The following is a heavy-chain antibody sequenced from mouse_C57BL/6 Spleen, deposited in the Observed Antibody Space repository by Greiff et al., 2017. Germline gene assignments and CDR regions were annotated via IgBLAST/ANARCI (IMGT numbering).Heavy chain of an antibody. CDR1: GYAFSSYW. CDR3: ANGRDSSGDCAMDY. Sequence: VKLMESGAELVKPGASVKISCKASGYAFSSYWMNWVKQRPGKGLEWIGQIYPGDGDTNYNGKFKGKATLTADKSSSTAYMQLSSLTSEDAAVYFCANGRDSSGDCAMDYWGQGTSVTVSS. V-gene: IGHV1-80*01. D-gene: IGHD3-2*02. J-gene: IGHJ4*01. CDR2: IYPGDGDT.